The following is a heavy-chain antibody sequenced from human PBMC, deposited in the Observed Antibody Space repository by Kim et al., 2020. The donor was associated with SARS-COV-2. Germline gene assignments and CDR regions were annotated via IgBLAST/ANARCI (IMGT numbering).Heavy chain of an antibody. CDR3: ANFES. CDR2: DGSKK. J-gene: IGHJ4*02. V-gene: IGHV3-33*06. Sequence: DGSKKSSADTVKGRFTISRDNSKNMLFLQMNSLRAEDTAVYYCANFESWGQGTLVTVSS.